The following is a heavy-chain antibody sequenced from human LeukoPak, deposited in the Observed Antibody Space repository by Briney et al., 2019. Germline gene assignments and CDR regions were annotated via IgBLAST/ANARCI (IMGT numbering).Heavy chain of an antibody. CDR3: GATVTSYYYYYMDV. CDR1: GGTFSSYA. CDR2: IIPIFGTA. D-gene: IGHD4-17*01. J-gene: IGHJ6*03. V-gene: IGHV1-69*06. Sequence: ASVKVSCKASGGTFSSYAISWVRQAPGQGLEWMGGIIPIFGTANYAQKFQGRVTITADKSTSTAYMELSSLRSEDTAVYYCGATVTSYYYYYMDVWGKGTTVTVSS.